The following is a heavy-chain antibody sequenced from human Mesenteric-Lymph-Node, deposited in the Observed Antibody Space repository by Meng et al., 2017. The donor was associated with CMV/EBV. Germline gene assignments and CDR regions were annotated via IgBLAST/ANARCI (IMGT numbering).Heavy chain of an antibody. J-gene: IGHJ4*02. CDR1: GFTFGSNW. D-gene: IGHD3-3*02. V-gene: IGHV3-7*01. CDR2: MNHDGNTK. CDR3: ATGHFDHRL. Sequence: GESLKISCAGSGFTFGSNWMSWVRQSPGKGLEWVASMNHDGNTKYYVDSVEGRFFISRDKAENSLSLQMTSLRAEDTAVYYCATGHFDHRLWGQGTLVTVSS.